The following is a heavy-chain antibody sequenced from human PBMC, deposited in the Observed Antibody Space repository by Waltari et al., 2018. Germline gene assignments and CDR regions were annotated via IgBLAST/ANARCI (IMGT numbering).Heavy chain of an antibody. V-gene: IGHV4-4*07. CDR1: GDSVGGNY. D-gene: IGHD3-16*01. J-gene: IGHJ5*02. CDR2: IYVGGTT. CDR3: ARETRHGDWFDP. Sequence: QVQLHESGPGLVQPSETLSVACSVSGDSVGGNYWSWIRPSAGKGMEWIGRIYVGGTTNYNPALSGRVSMSVDMSKNQICLKIMSVTAADTGVYYCARETRHGDWFDPWGQGTLVTVSS.